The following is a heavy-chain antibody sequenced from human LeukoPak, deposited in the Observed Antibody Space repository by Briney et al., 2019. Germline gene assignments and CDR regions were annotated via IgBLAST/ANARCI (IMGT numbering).Heavy chain of an antibody. CDR3: ARVMVSSGYYCDY. V-gene: IGHV4-31*03. D-gene: IGHD3-22*01. CDR2: IYYSGTT. J-gene: IGHJ4*02. Sequence: SETLSLTCTVSGGAISSGGYYWSWIRQLPGKGLEWIGYIYYSGTTYYNPSLKSRVTISVDTSKNQFSLKLSSVTAADTAVYYCARVMVSSGYYCDYWGQGTLVTVSS. CDR1: GGAISSGGYY.